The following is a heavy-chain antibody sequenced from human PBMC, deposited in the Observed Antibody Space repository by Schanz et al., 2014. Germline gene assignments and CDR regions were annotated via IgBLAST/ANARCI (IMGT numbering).Heavy chain of an antibody. V-gene: IGHV1-3*01. CDR1: GYTFTSYG. CDR2: INAGTGNT. CDR3: ARSGSSNWYFFDY. J-gene: IGHJ4*02. Sequence: QVQLVQSGAEVKKPGASVKVSCKASGYTFTSYGLNWVRQAPGQRLEWMGWINAGTGNTEYSQKFQGRVTITRDTLASTAYMEVSSLRSEDTAVYYCARSGSSNWYFFDYWGQGTLVTVSS. D-gene: IGHD6-13*01.